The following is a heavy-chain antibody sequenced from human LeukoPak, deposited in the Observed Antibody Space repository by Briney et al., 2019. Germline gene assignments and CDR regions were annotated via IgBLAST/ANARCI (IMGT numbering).Heavy chain of an antibody. V-gene: IGHV1-2*02. CDR2: INPNSGGT. D-gene: IGHD3-3*01. Sequence: GASVKVSCKASGYAFTGYYMHWVRQAPGQGLEWMGWINPNSGGTNYAQKFQGRVTMTRDTSISTAYMELSRLRSDDTAVYYCASGRGDDFWSGYHDAFDIWGQGTMVTVSS. CDR3: ASGRGDDFWSGYHDAFDI. CDR1: GYAFTGYY. J-gene: IGHJ3*02.